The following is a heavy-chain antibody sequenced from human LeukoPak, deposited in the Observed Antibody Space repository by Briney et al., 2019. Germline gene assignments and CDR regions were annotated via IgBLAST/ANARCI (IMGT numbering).Heavy chain of an antibody. CDR3: ARPRVGATGWFDP. D-gene: IGHD1-26*01. Sequence: GGSLRLSCAASGFSFSSYSMNWVRQAPGKGLEWVSYISSSSSTIYYADSVKGRSTISRDNAKNSLYLQMNSLRAEDTAVYYCARPRVGATGWFDPWGQGTLVTVSS. V-gene: IGHV3-48*01. CDR1: GFSFSSYS. J-gene: IGHJ5*02. CDR2: ISSSSSTI.